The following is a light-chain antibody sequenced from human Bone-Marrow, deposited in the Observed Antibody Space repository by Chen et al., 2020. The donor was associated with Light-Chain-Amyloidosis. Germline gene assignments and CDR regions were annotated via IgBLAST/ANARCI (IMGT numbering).Light chain of an antibody. CDR3: QSADSSGTYEVI. J-gene: IGLJ2*01. Sequence: SYELTQPPSVSVSPGQTARITCSGDDLPTKYAYWYQQKPGQAPVLVIHRDTERPSGISELFSGASSGTTATLTIRGVQAEDEADYHCQSADSSGTYEVIVGGGTKLTVL. V-gene: IGLV3-25*03. CDR1: DLPTKY. CDR2: RDT.